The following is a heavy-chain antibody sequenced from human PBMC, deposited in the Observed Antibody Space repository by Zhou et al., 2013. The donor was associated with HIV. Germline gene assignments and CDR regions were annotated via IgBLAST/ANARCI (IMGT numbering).Heavy chain of an antibody. CDR3: GRVLLDRSDY. V-gene: IGHV1-18*01. Sequence: QVQVVQSGAEVKKPGDSVKVSCKASGYSFNSYGISWVRQAPGQGLEWMGWISGNNGKTKYAQKFQGRVTMTTDTSTSTAYMEVRSLRSGDTAVYYCGRVLLDRSDYWGQGTLVTVSS. J-gene: IGHJ4*02. CDR2: ISGNNGKT. CDR1: GYSFNSYG.